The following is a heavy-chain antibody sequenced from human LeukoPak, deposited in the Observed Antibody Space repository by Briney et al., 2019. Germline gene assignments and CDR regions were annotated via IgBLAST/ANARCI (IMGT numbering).Heavy chain of an antibody. CDR3: ARVARELYYYYYYMDV. CDR2: IIPIFGTA. V-gene: IGHV1-69*13. CDR1: GYTFTSYY. D-gene: IGHD1-26*01. J-gene: IGHJ6*03. Sequence: ASVKVSCKASGYTFTSYYMHWVRQAPGQGLEWMGGIIPIFGTANYAQKFQGRVTITADESTSTAYMELSSLRSEDTAVYYCARVARELYYYYYYMDVWGKGTTVTVSS.